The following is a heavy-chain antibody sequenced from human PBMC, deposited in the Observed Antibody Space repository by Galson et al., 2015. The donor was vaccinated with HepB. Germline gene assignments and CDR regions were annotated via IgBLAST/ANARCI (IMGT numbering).Heavy chain of an antibody. J-gene: IGHJ5*02. Sequence: SVKVSCKASGYTFTGYYMHWVRQAPGQGLEWMGRINPNSGGTNYAQKFQGRVTMTRDTSISTAYMELSRLRSDDTAVYYCARLDFGYCSSTSCLNWFDPWGQGTLVTVSS. CDR2: INPNSGGT. V-gene: IGHV1-2*06. CDR3: ARLDFGYCSSTSCLNWFDP. CDR1: GYTFTGYY. D-gene: IGHD2-2*01.